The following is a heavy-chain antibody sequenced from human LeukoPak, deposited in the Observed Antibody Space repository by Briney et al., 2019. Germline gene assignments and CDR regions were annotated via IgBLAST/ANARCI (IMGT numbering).Heavy chain of an antibody. V-gene: IGHV2-5*02. D-gene: IGHD4-17*01. CDR2: IYWDDDK. CDR1: RFSLSSSGVG. J-gene: IGHJ3*01. Sequence: SGPTLVKPTQTLTLTCTFSRFSLSSSGVGVGWIRQPPGKALEWLALIYWDDDKRYSPSLKSRLTITKDTSKNQVVLTLTNMDPVDTGTYYCAHSGTVTSPHDAFDVWGQGTMVTVSS. CDR3: AHSGTVTSPHDAFDV.